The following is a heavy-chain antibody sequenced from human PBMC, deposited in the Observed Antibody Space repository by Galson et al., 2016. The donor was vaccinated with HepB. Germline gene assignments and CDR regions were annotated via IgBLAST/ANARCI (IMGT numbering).Heavy chain of an antibody. CDR2: INYGGHT. V-gene: IGHV4-61*01. J-gene: IGHJ5*02. CDR1: GGSVSSGTYS. Sequence: SETLSLTCSVSGGSVSSGTYSWSWIRQPPGKGLEWIGSINYGGHTNYNPSLKSRVNLSVDTSKNQVSLNLSSVTAADTAVYYCARMEWELLRRRPDPWGQGTLVTVSS. D-gene: IGHD1-26*01. CDR3: ARMEWELLRRRPDP.